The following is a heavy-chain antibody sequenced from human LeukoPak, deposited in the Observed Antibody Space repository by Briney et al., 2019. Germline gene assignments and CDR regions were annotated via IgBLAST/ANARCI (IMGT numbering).Heavy chain of an antibody. CDR1: GFTFSGSA. J-gene: IGHJ6*03. V-gene: IGHV3-73*01. D-gene: IGHD6-19*01. CDR2: IRSKANSYAT. Sequence: GGSLRLSCAASGFTFSGSAMHWVRQASGKGLEWVGRIRSKANSYATAYAASVKGRFTISRDDSKNTAYLQMNSLKTEDTAVYYCTSMSPVAGTEYYYYYYYMDVWGKGTTVTVSS. CDR3: TSMSPVAGTEYYYYYYYMDV.